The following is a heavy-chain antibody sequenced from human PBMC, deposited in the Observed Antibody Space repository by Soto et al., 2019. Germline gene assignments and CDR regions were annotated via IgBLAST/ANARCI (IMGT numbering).Heavy chain of an antibody. CDR1: GGSVSSGSYY. CDR3: ARGLWYSSSSEFYYGMDV. D-gene: IGHD6-6*01. CDR2: IYYSGST. V-gene: IGHV4-61*01. J-gene: IGHJ6*02. Sequence: TSETLSLTCTVSGGSVSSGSYYWSWIRQPPGKGLEWIGYIYYSGSTNYNPSLKSRVTISVDTSKNQFSLKLSSVTAADTAVYYCARGLWYSSSSEFYYGMDVWGQGTTVTVSS.